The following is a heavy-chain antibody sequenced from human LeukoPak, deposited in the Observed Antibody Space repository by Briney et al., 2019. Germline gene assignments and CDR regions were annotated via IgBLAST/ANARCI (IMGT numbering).Heavy chain of an antibody. J-gene: IGHJ4*02. D-gene: IGHD6-13*01. V-gene: IGHV4-59*08. CDR1: GGSISSYY. CDR3: ARHASLTAAGTGTLDY. CDR2: IYYSGST. Sequence: SETLSLICTVSGGSISSYYWSWIRQPPGKGLEWIGYIYYSGSTNYNPSLKSRVTISVDTSKNQFSLKLSSVTAADTAVYYCARHASLTAAGTGTLDYWGQGTLVTVSS.